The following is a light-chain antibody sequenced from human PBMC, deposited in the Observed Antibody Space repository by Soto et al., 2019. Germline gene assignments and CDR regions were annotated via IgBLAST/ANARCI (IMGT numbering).Light chain of an antibody. V-gene: IGKV3-20*01. Sequence: EIVLTQSPGTLSLSPGERATLSCRAIQSVSSSYLAWYQQKPGQPPRRLIYGASSRATGIPDRFSGSGSGTDFTLTISRLEPEDFAVYYCQQYGSSPRTFGQGTKVESK. CDR1: QSVSSSY. CDR2: GAS. J-gene: IGKJ1*01. CDR3: QQYGSSPRT.